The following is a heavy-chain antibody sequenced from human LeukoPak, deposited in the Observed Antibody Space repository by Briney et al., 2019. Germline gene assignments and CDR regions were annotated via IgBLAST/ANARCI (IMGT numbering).Heavy chain of an antibody. D-gene: IGHD6-13*01. Sequence: GASVKVSCKASGYAFTGYYMHWVRQAPGQGLEWMGWINPNSGGTNYAQKFQGRVIMTRDTSISTVYMELSRLRSDDTAVYYCAREAVGAAAGLDYWGQGTLVTVSS. CDR3: AREAVGAAAGLDY. V-gene: IGHV1-2*02. CDR2: INPNSGGT. CDR1: GYAFTGYY. J-gene: IGHJ4*02.